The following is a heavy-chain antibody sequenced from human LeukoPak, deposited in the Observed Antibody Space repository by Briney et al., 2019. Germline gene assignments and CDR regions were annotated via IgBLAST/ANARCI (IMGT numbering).Heavy chain of an antibody. CDR3: ARQLYR. D-gene: IGHD1-26*01. Sequence: PSETLSLTCTVSGGSISSYYWSWIRQPPGKGLEWIGYIYYSGSTNYNPSLKSRVTISVDTSKNQFSLKLSSVTAADTAVYYCARQLYRWGQGTLVTVSS. V-gene: IGHV4-59*08. CDR2: IYYSGST. J-gene: IGHJ4*02. CDR1: GGSISSYY.